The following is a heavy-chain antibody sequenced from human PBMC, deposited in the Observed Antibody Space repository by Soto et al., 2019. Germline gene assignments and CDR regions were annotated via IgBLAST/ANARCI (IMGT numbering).Heavy chain of an antibody. CDR1: GDSVSSNRAA. CDR2: TYYRYKWYN. CDR3: TRNLYGMDV. Sequence: QTLSLTCAISGDSVSSNRAAWNWIRQSPSRGLEWLGRTYYRYKWYNDYAVSVKSRITINPDTSKNQFSLHLTSVSPEDTAVYYCTRNLYGMDVWGQGTPVTVSS. V-gene: IGHV6-1*01. J-gene: IGHJ6*02.